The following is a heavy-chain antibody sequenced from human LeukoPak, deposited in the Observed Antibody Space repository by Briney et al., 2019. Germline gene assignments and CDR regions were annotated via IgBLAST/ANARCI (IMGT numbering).Heavy chain of an antibody. V-gene: IGHV3-23*01. D-gene: IGHD3-10*01. J-gene: IGHJ6*02. CDR3: AKASNYYGSGSYDYYYGMDV. CDR2: ISGSGGST. CDR1: GFTFSSYA. Sequence: HPVGSLRLSCAASGFTFSSYAMSWVRQAPGKGLEWVSAISGSGGSTYYADSVKGRFTISRDNSKNTLYLQMNSLRAEDTAVYYCAKASNYYGSGSYDYYYGMDVWGQGTTVTVSS.